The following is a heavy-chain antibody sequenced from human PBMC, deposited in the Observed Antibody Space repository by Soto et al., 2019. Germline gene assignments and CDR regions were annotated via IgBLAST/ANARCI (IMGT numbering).Heavy chain of an antibody. J-gene: IGHJ2*01. CDR1: GGTFSSYT. Sequence: SVKVSCKASGGTFSSYTISWVRQAPGQGLGWMGRIIPILGIANYAQKLQGRVTITADKSTSTAYMELRSLRSDDTAVYYCARDSVSGTGTNWYFDLWGRGTLVTVSS. CDR3: ARDSVSGTGTNWYFDL. D-gene: IGHD1-7*01. CDR2: IIPILGIA. V-gene: IGHV1-69*04.